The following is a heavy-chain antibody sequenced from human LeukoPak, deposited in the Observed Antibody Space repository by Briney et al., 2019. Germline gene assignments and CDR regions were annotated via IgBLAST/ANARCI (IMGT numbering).Heavy chain of an antibody. D-gene: IGHD3-16*01. J-gene: IGHJ4*02. CDR1: GFTFSSYG. CDR2: ISYDGSNK. V-gene: IGHV3-30*18. Sequence: GGSLRLSCAASGFTFSSYGMHWVRQAPGKGLEWVAVISYDGSNKYYADSVKGRFTISRDNSKNTLYLQMNSLRAEDTAVYYCAKDGGYFEDWGQGTLVTVSS. CDR3: AKDGGYFED.